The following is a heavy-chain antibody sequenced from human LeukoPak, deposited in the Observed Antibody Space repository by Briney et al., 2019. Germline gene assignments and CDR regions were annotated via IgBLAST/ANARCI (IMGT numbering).Heavy chain of an antibody. V-gene: IGHV1-69*04. Sequence: ASVKVSCKASGGTFSSYAISWVRQAPGQGLEWMGRIIPILGIANYAQKLQGRVTITADKSTSTAYMELSSLRSEDTAVYYCARVVQWLVRDAFDIWGQGTMVTVSS. D-gene: IGHD6-19*01. J-gene: IGHJ3*02. CDR2: IIPILGIA. CDR1: GGTFSSYA. CDR3: ARVVQWLVRDAFDI.